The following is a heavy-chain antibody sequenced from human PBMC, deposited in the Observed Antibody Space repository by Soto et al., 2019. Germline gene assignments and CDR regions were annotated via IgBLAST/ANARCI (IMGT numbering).Heavy chain of an antibody. D-gene: IGHD3-10*02. CDR2: INHSGST. CDR1: GGSFSGYY. J-gene: IGHJ4*02. Sequence: SETLSLTCAVYGGSFSGYYWSWIRQPPGKGLEWIGEINHSGSTNYNPSLKSRVTISVDTSKNQFSLKLSSVTAADTAVYYCARGSITMSRNNDYWGQGTLVTVSS. CDR3: ARGSITMSRNNDY. V-gene: IGHV4-34*01.